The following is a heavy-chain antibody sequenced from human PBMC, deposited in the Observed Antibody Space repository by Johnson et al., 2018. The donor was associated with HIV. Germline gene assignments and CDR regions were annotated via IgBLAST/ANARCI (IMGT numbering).Heavy chain of an antibody. J-gene: IGHJ3*02. V-gene: IGHV3-30*04. CDR2: ISYDGSNK. Sequence: QVQLVESGGGVVQPGRSLRLSCAAAGFSFSAYAMHWVRQAPGKGLEWVAVISYDGSNKYYADSVKGRFTISRDNSKNTMSLQMNSLRTEDTAVYYCAKGPYGSGWHEMSHYTFDIWGRGTMVTVSS. CDR1: GFSFSAYA. D-gene: IGHD6-19*01. CDR3: AKGPYGSGWHEMSHYTFDI.